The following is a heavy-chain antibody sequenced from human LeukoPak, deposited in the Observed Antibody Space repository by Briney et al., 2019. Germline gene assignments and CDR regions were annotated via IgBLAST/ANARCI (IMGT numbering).Heavy chain of an antibody. D-gene: IGHD6-19*01. J-gene: IGHJ3*02. CDR2: MYYGGST. Sequence: PSETLSLTCTVSGGPITTNYWSWIRQPPGKGLEWIGNMYYGGSTNYNPSLKSRIIISIDTSKSQFSLRLSSVTAADAAVYYCARFTVAGYVDAFDIWGQGTMVTVSS. CDR1: GGPITTNY. CDR3: ARFTVAGYVDAFDI. V-gene: IGHV4-59*01.